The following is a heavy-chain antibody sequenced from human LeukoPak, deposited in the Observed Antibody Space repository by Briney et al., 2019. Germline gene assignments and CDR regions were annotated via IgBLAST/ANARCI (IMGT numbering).Heavy chain of an antibody. CDR2: ISAYNGNT. D-gene: IGHD3-3*01. CDR3: ARDWPGRGDFWSKLQYYYYYGMDV. Sequence: ASVKVSCKASGYTFTSYGISWVRQAPGQGLEWMGWISAYNGNTNYAQKLQGRVTMTTDTSTSTAYMELRSLRSDDTAVYYCARDWPGRGDFWSKLQYYYYYGMDVWGQGTTVTVSS. V-gene: IGHV1-18*01. J-gene: IGHJ6*02. CDR1: GYTFTSYG.